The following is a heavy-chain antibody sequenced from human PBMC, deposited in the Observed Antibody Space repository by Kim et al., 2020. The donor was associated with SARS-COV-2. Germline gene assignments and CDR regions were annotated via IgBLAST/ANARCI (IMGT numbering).Heavy chain of an antibody. J-gene: IGHJ4*02. V-gene: IGHV3-23*01. CDR2: ISGSGDST. CDR3: AKGTSVGQVVTFDY. Sequence: GGSLRLSCAASGFIFSSYAMSWVRQAPGKGLEWVSSISGSGDSTYYADSVKGRFTNSRDNSKNTLFLQMNSLRADDTALYYCAKGTSVGQVVTFDYWGQGTLVTVSS. CDR1: GFIFSSYA. D-gene: IGHD3-16*01.